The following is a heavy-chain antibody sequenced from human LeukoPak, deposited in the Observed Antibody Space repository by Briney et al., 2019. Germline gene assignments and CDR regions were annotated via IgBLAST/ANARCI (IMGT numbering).Heavy chain of an antibody. J-gene: IGHJ4*02. V-gene: IGHV3-49*03. D-gene: IGHD3-22*01. CDR2: IRSKAYGGTT. Sequence: GGSLRLSCTASGFTFGDYAMSWFRQAPGKGLEWVGFIRSKAYGGTTEYAASVKGRFTISRDDSKSIAYLQMNSLKTEDTAVYYCTRGAYYYDSSGYSYYFDYWGQGTLVTVSS. CDR1: GFTFGDYA. CDR3: TRGAYYYDSSGYSYYFDY.